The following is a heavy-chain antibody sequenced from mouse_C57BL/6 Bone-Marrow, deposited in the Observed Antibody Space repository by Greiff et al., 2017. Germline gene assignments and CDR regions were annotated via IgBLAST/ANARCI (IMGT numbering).Heavy chain of an antibody. V-gene: IGHV1-15*01. CDR2: IDPETGGT. CDR1: GYTFTDYE. J-gene: IGHJ1*03. D-gene: IGHD2-3*01. CDR3: TRSGDGYPWYFDV. Sequence: QVQLQQSGAELVRPGASVTLSCKASGYTFTDYEMHWVKQTPVHGLEWIGAIDPETGGTAYNQKFKGKAILTADKSSSTAYMELRSLTSEDSAVYYCTRSGDGYPWYFDVCGTGTTVTVSS.